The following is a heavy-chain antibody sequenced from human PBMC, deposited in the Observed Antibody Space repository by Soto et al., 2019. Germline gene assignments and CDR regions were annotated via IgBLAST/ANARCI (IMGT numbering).Heavy chain of an antibody. CDR1: GFSLSTSGAA. J-gene: IGHJ5*02. V-gene: IGHV2-5*02. CDR2: IYWDGDK. Sequence: QINLIESGPTLVKPTQTLTLTCTFSGFSLSTSGAAVGWVRQPPGRALEWLALIYWDGDKRYNASLGNRLTITKDTSMTQVVLNLTNVDPADTVTYYCAHRATMTIFGLIIDNGIWFDPWGQGTRVIVSS. CDR3: AHRATMTIFGLIIDNGIWFDP. D-gene: IGHD3-3*01.